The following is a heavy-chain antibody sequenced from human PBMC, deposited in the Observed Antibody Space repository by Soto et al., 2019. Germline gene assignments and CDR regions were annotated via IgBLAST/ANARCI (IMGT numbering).Heavy chain of an antibody. Sequence: NPSETLSLTCTVSGYSIGSGSYWAWIRQPPGKGPEWIASIYHGGTTFYNPSLKSRITISVDTSNNQFSLKLTSVTAADTAVYYCARVHVMVVAGSTFDYWGHGTLVTVSS. J-gene: IGHJ4*01. V-gene: IGHV4-38-2*02. CDR3: ARVHVMVVAGSTFDY. CDR2: IYHGGTT. D-gene: IGHD6-19*01. CDR1: GYSIGSGSY.